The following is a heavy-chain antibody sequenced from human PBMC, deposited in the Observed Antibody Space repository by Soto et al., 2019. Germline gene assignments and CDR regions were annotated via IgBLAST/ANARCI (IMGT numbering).Heavy chain of an antibody. Sequence: ASVKVSCKASGYTFTRYTMNWVRQAPGQRLEWMGWINPDNGNTKSSQEFQDRVIITRDTSASTAYMDLSSLRSEDTAVYYCARGIVTGQLDPWGQGTLVTVSS. J-gene: IGHJ5*02. D-gene: IGHD2-15*01. CDR3: ARGIVTGQLDP. CDR1: GYTFTRYT. CDR2: INPDNGNT. V-gene: IGHV1-3*01.